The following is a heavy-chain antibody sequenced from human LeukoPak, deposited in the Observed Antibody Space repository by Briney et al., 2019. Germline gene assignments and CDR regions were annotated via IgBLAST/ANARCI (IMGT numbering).Heavy chain of an antibody. V-gene: IGHV4-30-2*01. D-gene: IGHD3-10*01. Sequence: PSETLSLTCAVSGGSISSGGYSWSWIRQPPGKGLEWIGYIYHSGSTYYNPSLKSRVTISVDRSKNQFSLKLSSVTAADTAVYYCARAYYGSGSPLYGMDVWGQGTTVTVSS. CDR2: IYHSGST. CDR1: GGSISSGGYS. J-gene: IGHJ6*02. CDR3: ARAYYGSGSPLYGMDV.